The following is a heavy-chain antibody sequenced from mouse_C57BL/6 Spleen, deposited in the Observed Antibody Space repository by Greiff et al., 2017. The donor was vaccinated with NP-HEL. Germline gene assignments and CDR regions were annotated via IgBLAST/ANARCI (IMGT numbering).Heavy chain of an antibody. CDR1: GYAFTNYL. Sequence: QVQLQQSGAELVRPGTSVKVSCKASGYAFTNYLIEWVKQRPGQGLEWIGVINPGSGGTNYNEKFKGKATLTADKSSSTAYMQLSSLTSEDSAVYFCARREGYYGNFYYAMDYWGQGTSVTVSS. D-gene: IGHD2-1*01. J-gene: IGHJ4*01. V-gene: IGHV1-54*01. CDR3: ARREGYYGNFYYAMDY. CDR2: INPGSGGT.